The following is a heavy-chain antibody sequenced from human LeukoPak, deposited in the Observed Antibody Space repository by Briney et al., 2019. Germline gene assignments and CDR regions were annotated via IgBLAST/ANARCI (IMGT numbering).Heavy chain of an antibody. CDR1: GFTVSSNY. CDR2: VYIVVSP. CDR3: AGGEHYGDYPFDY. Sequence: GGSLSLSCAASGFTVSSNYTSWVRLPPGNGLGCESFVYIVVSPYTEDSVKGGFPISIAITKTRLNFQLTSLRAKDTAVYYCAGGEHYGDYPFDYWGQGTLVTVSS. D-gene: IGHD4-17*01. V-gene: IGHV3-53*01. J-gene: IGHJ4*02.